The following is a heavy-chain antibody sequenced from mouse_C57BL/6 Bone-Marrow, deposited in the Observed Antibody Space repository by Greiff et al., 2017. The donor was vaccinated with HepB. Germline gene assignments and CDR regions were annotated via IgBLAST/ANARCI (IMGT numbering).Heavy chain of an antibody. Sequence: QVQLKESGPGLVQPSQSLSITCTVSGFSLTSYGVHWVRQSPGKGLEWLGVIWRGGSTDYNAAFMSRLSITKDNSKSQVFFKMNSLQADDTAIYYCAKNGLDYYGSSPFAYWGQGTLVTVSA. CDR3: AKNGLDYYGSSPFAY. D-gene: IGHD1-1*01. J-gene: IGHJ3*01. V-gene: IGHV2-5*01. CDR1: GFSLTSYG. CDR2: IWRGGST.